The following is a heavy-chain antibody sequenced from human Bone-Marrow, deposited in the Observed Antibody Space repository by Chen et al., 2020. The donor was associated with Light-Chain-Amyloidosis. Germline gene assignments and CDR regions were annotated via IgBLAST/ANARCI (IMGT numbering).Heavy chain of an antibody. Sequence: EVQLEQSGPAVKKPGESLKIPCKGSGYTFPNYWLGWLRQMPGKGLEWMGVIYPDDSDARYSPSFGGQVTIPADKSITTAYLHGGSRKASDTAMYYCARRRDGYNLDDWGQGTLVTVSS. V-gene: IGHV5-51*01. CDR1: GYTFPNYW. D-gene: IGHD5-12*01. J-gene: IGHJ4*02. CDR2: IYPDDSDA. CDR3: ARRRDGYNLDD.